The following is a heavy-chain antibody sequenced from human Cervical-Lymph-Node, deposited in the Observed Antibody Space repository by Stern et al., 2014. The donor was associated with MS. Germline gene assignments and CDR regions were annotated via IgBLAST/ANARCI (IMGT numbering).Heavy chain of an antibody. V-gene: IGHV7-4-1*02. CDR2: INTNTGDP. D-gene: IGHD1-26*01. CDR1: GYSFTTSA. Sequence: QVQLGQSGSELQKPGASVKVSCKTSGYSFTTSALNWVRQAPGQGLEWMGWINTNTGDPLYAQAFAGRFVFSLDTSVRTAYLQINILKPEDSAIYYCATQGASGFGVSPTGYWGQGTLVTVSS. J-gene: IGHJ4*02. CDR3: ATQGASGFGVSPTGY.